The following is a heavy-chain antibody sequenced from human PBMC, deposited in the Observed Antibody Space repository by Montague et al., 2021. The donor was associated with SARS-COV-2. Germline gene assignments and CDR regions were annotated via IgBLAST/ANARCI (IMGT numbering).Heavy chain of an antibody. V-gene: IGHV5-51*01. D-gene: IGHD3-16*02. Sequence: QSGAEVKKPGESLMLSCKGSGYSFSHYWIGWVRQMPRKGLEWMGIIYPGDSDTKNSPAFQGHVAISADKSISTAYLHWSSLKASDTAMYYCARLGRRGGFNHGVFDVWGQGTRVIVSS. CDR2: IYPGDSDT. J-gene: IGHJ4*02. CDR3: ARLGRRGGFNHGVFDV. CDR1: GYSFSHYW.